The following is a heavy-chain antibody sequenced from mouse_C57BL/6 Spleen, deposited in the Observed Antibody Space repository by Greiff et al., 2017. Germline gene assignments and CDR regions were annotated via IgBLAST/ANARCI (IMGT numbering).Heavy chain of an antibody. CDR3: AREDGYDGYYYAMDY. J-gene: IGHJ4*01. CDR2: INPSNGGT. CDR1: GYTFTSYW. V-gene: IGHV1-53*01. Sequence: VQLQQPGTELVKPGASVKLSCKASGYTFTSYWMHWVKQRPGQGLEWIGNINPSNGGTNYNEKFKSKATLTVDKSSSTAYMQLSSLTSEDSAVYYCAREDGYDGYYYAMDYWGQGTSVTVSS. D-gene: IGHD2-2*01.